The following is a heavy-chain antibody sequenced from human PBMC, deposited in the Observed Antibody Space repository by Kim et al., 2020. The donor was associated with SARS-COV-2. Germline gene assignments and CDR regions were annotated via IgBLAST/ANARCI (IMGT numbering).Heavy chain of an antibody. J-gene: IGHJ4*02. CDR3: AKDLTRYYGSGRPDYYFDY. Sequence: GGSLRLSCAASGFSFNTYAMSWVRQTPGQGLEWVSAISGSGSSTNYADSVKGRFIISRDNSKNTLYLQMSSLRAEDTAVYFCAKDLTRYYGSGRPDYYFDYWGQGTLVTVSS. CDR2: ISGSGSST. CDR1: GFSFNTYA. V-gene: IGHV3-23*01. D-gene: IGHD3-10*01.